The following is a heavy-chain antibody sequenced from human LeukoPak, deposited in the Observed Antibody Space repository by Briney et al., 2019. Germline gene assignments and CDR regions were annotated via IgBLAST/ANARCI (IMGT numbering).Heavy chain of an antibody. D-gene: IGHD5-12*01. CDR3: VAGGFQYTFDI. V-gene: IGHV3-48*03. Sequence: GGSLRLSCAASGFTFSSYEMIWVRQAPGKGLEWVSYITSTGSGIYYADSVKGRFTISRDNAKNALYLQMNSLRAEDTAVYYCVAGGFQYTFDIWGQGTRVTVSS. CDR2: ITSTGSGI. CDR1: GFTFSSYE. J-gene: IGHJ3*02.